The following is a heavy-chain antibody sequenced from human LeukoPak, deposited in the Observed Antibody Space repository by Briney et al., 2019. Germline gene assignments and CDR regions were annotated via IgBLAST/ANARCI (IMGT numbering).Heavy chain of an antibody. CDR2: IYHSGST. V-gene: IGHV4-38-2*02. Sequence: SETLSLTCTVSGYSISSGYYWGWIRQPPGKGLEWIGSIYHSGSTYYNPSLKSRVTISVDTSKNQFSLKLSSVTAADTAVYYCAREAYCSSTSCGGMDVWGQGTLVTVSS. J-gene: IGHJ4*02. CDR1: GYSISSGYY. D-gene: IGHD2-2*01. CDR3: AREAYCSSTSCGGMDV.